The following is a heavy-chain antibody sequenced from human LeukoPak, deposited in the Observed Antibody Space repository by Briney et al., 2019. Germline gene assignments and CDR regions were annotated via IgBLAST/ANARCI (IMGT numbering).Heavy chain of an antibody. CDR3: ARHYLYGDYTPHYFDY. CDR1: GGSISSSSYY. J-gene: IGHJ4*02. CDR2: IYYSGST. V-gene: IGHV4-39*01. Sequence: SETLSLTCTVSGGSISSSSYYWGWIRQPPGKGLEWIGSIYYSGSTYYNPSLKSRVTMSVDTSKNQFSLKLSSVTAADTAVYYCARHYLYGDYTPHYFDYWGQGTLVTVSS. D-gene: IGHD4-17*01.